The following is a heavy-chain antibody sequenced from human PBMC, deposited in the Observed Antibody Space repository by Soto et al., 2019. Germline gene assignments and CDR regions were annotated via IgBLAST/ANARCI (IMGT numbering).Heavy chain of an antibody. CDR1: GGSISSYY. V-gene: IGHV4-59*12. J-gene: IGHJ4*02. D-gene: IGHD3-22*01. Sequence: SETLSLTCTVSGGSISSYYWSWIRQPPGKGLEWIGYIYYSGSTNYNPSLKSRVTISVDRSKNQFSLKLSSVTAADTAVYYCAREYSTMTEYYFDYWGQGTLVTVSS. CDR3: AREYSTMTEYYFDY. CDR2: IYYSGST.